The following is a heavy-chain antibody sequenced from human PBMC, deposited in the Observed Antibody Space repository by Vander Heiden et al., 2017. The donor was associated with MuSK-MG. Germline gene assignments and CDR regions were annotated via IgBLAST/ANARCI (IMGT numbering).Heavy chain of an antibody. CDR3: ARLSGTIAMDV. CDR1: GVSISRYY. J-gene: IGHJ6*03. D-gene: IGHD3-3*01. V-gene: IGHV4-59*08. Sequence: QVQLQESGPGLVKPSETLSLTCTVSGVSISRYYWSWIRQPPGKGLEWIGYIYYSGSTNYNPSLESRVTISVDTSKNQFSLKLSSVTAADTAVYYCARLSGTIAMDVWGKGTTVTVSS. CDR2: IYYSGST.